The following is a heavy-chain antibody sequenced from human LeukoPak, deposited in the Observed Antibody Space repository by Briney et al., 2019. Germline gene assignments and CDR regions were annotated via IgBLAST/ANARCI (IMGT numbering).Heavy chain of an antibody. CDR1: GGTFSSYA. D-gene: IGHD1-20*01. CDR3: ARVRRQMYNWNPEGLDY. J-gene: IGHJ4*02. V-gene: IGHV1-69*01. CDR2: IIPIFGTA. Sequence: SVKVSCKASGGTFSSYAISWVRQAPGQGLEWMGGIIPIFGTANYAQKFQGRVTITADESTSTAYMELSSLRSEDTAVYYCARVRRQMYNWNPEGLDYWGQGTLVTVSS.